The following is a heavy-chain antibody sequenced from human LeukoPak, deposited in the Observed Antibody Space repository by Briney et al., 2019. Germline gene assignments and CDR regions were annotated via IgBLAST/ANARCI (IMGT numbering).Heavy chain of an antibody. V-gene: IGHV4-39*07. CDR2: IYYTGST. CDR1: GGYITTSDHY. Sequence: ASETLSLTCSVSGGYITTSDHYWGWIRQPPGKGLEWIGSIYYTGSTSTNPFFKSRVTVSVDTSKNQFSLNLTSVTAADTAVYYCARERYYYGGKTWFDPWGQGTLVTVSS. D-gene: IGHD4-23*01. CDR3: ARERYYYGGKTWFDP. J-gene: IGHJ5*02.